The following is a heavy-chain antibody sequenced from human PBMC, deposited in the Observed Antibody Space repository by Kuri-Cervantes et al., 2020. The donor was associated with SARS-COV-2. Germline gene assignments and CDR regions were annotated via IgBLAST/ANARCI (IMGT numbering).Heavy chain of an antibody. D-gene: IGHD3/OR15-3a*01. CDR1: AFTFDDYA. V-gene: IGHV3-49*03. Sequence: GESLKISCTTSAFTFDDYALAWFRQAPGKGLGWVGFIRSKAYGETTEYAASVKGRFSISRDDSESIAYLQMNSLKTEDTAVYYCSRNFWAGYWPFDYWGQGTLVTVSS. CDR2: IRSKAYGETT. J-gene: IGHJ4*02. CDR3: SRNFWAGYWPFDY.